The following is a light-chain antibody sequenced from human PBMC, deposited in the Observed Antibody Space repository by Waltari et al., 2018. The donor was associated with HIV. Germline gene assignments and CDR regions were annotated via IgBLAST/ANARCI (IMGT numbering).Light chain of an antibody. CDR2: QDN. Sequence: SFELTQPPSVSVSPGQTASITCSGDKLGNKYACWYQHQAGQSPVLVIYQDNKRPSGIPQRFSGSNSGNTATLTISGTQAMDEADHYCQAWDSGNVVFGGGTKLTVL. CDR3: QAWDSGNVV. CDR1: KLGNKY. V-gene: IGLV3-1*01. J-gene: IGLJ3*02.